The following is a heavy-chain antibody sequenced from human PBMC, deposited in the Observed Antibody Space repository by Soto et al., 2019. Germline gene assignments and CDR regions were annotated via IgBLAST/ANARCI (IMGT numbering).Heavy chain of an antibody. V-gene: IGHV4-30-4*01. D-gene: IGHD3-22*01. CDR3: ARDLYYYDSSGYWKWWYFDY. CDR2: IYYSGST. Sequence: NPSETLSLTCTVSGGSISSGDYYWSWIRQPPGKGLEWIGYIYYSGSTYYNPSLKSRVTISVDTSKNQFSLKLSSVTAADTAVYYCARDLYYYDSSGYWKWWYFDYWGQGTLVTVSS. J-gene: IGHJ4*02. CDR1: GGSISSGDYY.